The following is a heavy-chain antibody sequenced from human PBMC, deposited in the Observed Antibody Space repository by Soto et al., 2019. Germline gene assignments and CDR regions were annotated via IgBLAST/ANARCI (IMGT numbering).Heavy chain of an antibody. Sequence: SVKVSCKASGFTFTSSAVQWVRQARVQRLEWIGWIVVGSGNTNYAQKFQERVTITRDMSTSTAYMELSSLRSEDTAVYYCAAGVVPAAYGMDVWGQGTTVTVSS. D-gene: IGHD2-2*01. J-gene: IGHJ6*02. CDR2: IVVGSGNT. CDR3: AAGVVPAAYGMDV. V-gene: IGHV1-58*01. CDR1: GFTFTSSA.